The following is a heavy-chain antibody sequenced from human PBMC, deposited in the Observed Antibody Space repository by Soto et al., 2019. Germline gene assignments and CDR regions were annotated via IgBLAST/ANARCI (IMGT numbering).Heavy chain of an antibody. CDR3: AKEIVVGTLYC. Sequence: GGSLRLSCAASGFTFSIYAMNWFRQAPGKGLEWVSAISGSGGSTYYADSVKGRFTISRDNSKDTLYLQMNSLRAEDTAVYYCAKEIVVGTLYCWGQGTLVTVS. CDR1: GFTFSIYA. D-gene: IGHD1-26*01. V-gene: IGHV3-23*01. J-gene: IGHJ4*02. CDR2: ISGSGGST.